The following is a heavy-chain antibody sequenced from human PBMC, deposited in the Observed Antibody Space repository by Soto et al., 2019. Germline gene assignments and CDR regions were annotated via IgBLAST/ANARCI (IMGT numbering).Heavy chain of an antibody. CDR1: GGSISSYY. CDR3: ARVVYCGGDCSPNYYYYGMDV. D-gene: IGHD2-21*02. CDR2: IYYSGST. V-gene: IGHV4-59*01. J-gene: IGHJ6*02. Sequence: SETLSLTCTVSGGSISSYYWSWIRQPPGKGLEWIGYIYYSGSTNYNPSLKSRVTISVGTSKNQFSLKLSSVTAADTAVYYCARVVYCGGDCSPNYYYYGMDVWGQGTTVTV.